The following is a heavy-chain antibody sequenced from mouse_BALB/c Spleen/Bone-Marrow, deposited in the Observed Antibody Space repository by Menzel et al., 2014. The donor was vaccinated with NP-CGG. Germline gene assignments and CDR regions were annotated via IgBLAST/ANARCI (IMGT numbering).Heavy chain of an antibody. J-gene: IGHJ3*01. CDR2: ISSGGST. Sequence: EVKLVESGGGLVKPGGSLKLSCAASGFTFSSYAMSRVRQTPEKRLEWVASISSGGSTYYPDSAKGRFTISRDNARNILYLQMSSPRPDDTAMYYCARGYDGYYGFAYWGQGTLVTVSA. CDR1: GFTFSSYA. CDR3: ARGYDGYYGFAY. D-gene: IGHD2-3*01. V-gene: IGHV5-6-5*01.